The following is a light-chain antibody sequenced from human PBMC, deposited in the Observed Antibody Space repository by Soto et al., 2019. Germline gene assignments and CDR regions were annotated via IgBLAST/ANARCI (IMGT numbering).Light chain of an antibody. CDR1: SSDVGAYKY. J-gene: IGLJ1*01. CDR2: DVS. Sequence: QSVLTQPASVSGSPGQSITISCTGTSSDVGAYKYVSWYQHHPGKVPQLMIYDVSNRPSGVSDRFSGSKSGNTASLTISGLQVEDEADYYCSSYTSSNTYVFGTGTKVTVL. CDR3: SSYTSSNTYV. V-gene: IGLV2-14*03.